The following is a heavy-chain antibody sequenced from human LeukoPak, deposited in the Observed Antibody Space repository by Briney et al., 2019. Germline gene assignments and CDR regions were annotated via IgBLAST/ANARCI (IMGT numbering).Heavy chain of an antibody. J-gene: IGHJ4*02. V-gene: IGHV1-18*01. CDR3: ARADTVRLGELSHFDY. CDR1: GYTFTSYG. CDR2: ISAYNGNT. D-gene: IGHD3-16*02. Sequence: ASVKVSCKASGYTFTSYGISWVRQAPGQGLEWMGWISAYNGNTNYAQKLQGRVTMITDTSTNTTYMELRTLRSDDTAVYYCARADTVRLGELSHFDYWGQGTLVTVSS.